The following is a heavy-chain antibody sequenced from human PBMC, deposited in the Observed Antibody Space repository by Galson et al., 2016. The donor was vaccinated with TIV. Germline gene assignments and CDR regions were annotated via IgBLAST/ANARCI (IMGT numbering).Heavy chain of an antibody. CDR2: INPSGGGT. CDR3: ARTQSCGGDCYYFDY. D-gene: IGHD2-21*02. V-gene: IGHV1-46*02. J-gene: IGHJ4*02. CDR1: GYTSNTYD. Sequence: SVKVSCKASGYTSNTYDINWVRQATGQGLEWMGIINPSGGGTTYAQHFQGRLTMTRDTSTSTVYMELSSLRSEDTAVYYCARTQSCGGDCYYFDYWGQGALVTVSS.